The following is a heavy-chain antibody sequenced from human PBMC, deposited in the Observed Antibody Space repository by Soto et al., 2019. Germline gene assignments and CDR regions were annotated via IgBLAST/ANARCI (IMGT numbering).Heavy chain of an antibody. V-gene: IGHV3-33*06. J-gene: IGHJ4*02. CDR1: GFTFSSYG. CDR2: IWYDGSNK. CDR3: AKDTAIFGVVSYFGY. Sequence: GGSLRLSCAASGFTFSSYGMHWVRQAPGKGLEWVAVIWYDGSNKYYADSVKGRFTISRDNSKNTLYLQMNSLRAEDTAVYYCAKDTAIFGVVSYFGYWGQGTLVTVSS. D-gene: IGHD3-3*01.